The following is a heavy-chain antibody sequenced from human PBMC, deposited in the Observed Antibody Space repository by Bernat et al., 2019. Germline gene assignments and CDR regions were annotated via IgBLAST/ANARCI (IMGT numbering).Heavy chain of an antibody. Sequence: EVQLLESGGGLVQPGGSLRLSCAASGFTFSSYAMSWVRQAPGKGLEWVSAISGSGGSTYYADSVKGRFTISRDNSKNTLYLQMNSLRAEDTAVYYCAASGGRRNDAFDIWGQGTMVTVSS. CDR3: AASGGRRNDAFDI. J-gene: IGHJ3*02. CDR1: GFTFSSYA. D-gene: IGHD1-14*01. CDR2: ISGSGGST. V-gene: IGHV3-23*01.